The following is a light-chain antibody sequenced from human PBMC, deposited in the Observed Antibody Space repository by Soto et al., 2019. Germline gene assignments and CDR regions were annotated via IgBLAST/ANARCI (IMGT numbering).Light chain of an antibody. CDR3: QQLNNYPLT. CDR2: AAS. V-gene: IGKV1-9*01. CDR1: QGISSY. Sequence: DIQLTQSPSFLSASVGDRVTITCRASQGISSYLAWYQQKPGKAPKLLIYAASTLQSGVPSRFSGSGSGTEFTLTISSLQPEDFATYYCQQLNNYPLTFGGGTKVAIK. J-gene: IGKJ4*01.